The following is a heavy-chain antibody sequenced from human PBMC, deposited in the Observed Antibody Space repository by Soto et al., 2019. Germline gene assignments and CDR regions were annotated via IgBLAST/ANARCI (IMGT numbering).Heavy chain of an antibody. J-gene: IGHJ6*02. Sequence: EVQLVESGGGLVQPGGSLRLSCAASGFTFSSYDMHWVRQATGKGLEWVSAIGTAGDTYYPGSVKGRFTISRENAKNSLYLQMNSLRAEDTAVYYCARGATLDSGSLLNGYYYGMDVWGQGTTVTVSS. V-gene: IGHV3-13*01. D-gene: IGHD3-10*01. CDR2: IGTAGDT. CDR1: GFTFSSYD. CDR3: ARGATLDSGSLLNGYYYGMDV.